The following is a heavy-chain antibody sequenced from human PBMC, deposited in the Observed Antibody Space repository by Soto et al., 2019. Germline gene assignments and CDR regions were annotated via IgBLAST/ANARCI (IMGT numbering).Heavy chain of an antibody. V-gene: IGHV3-11*01. CDR1: GFIFTDYY. D-gene: IGHD3-16*01. J-gene: IGHJ4*02. CDR3: LTDPIKLWPYDY. CDR2: ISSDGRDI. Sequence: QVLLVESGGGLVRPGGSLRLSCSASGFIFTDYYMTWIRQAPGKGLEWVSHISSDGRDIYYADSMEGRLSVSRDNSENSLFLQMDSLRAEDTAVYYCLTDPIKLWPYDYWGQGTPVTVSS.